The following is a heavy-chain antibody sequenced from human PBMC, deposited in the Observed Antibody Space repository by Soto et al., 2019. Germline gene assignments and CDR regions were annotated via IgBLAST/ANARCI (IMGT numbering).Heavy chain of an antibody. CDR1: GGSISSYY. CDR3: ARDSGVEYSSSWRDWYDP. CDR2: IYTSGST. J-gene: IGHJ5*02. D-gene: IGHD6-13*01. Sequence: SETLSLTCTVSGGSISSYYWSWIRQPAGKGLEWIGRIYTSGSTNYNPSLKSRVTMSVDTSKNQFSLKLSSVTAADTAVYYCARDSGVEYSSSWRDWYDPCGQGPLVIVSS. V-gene: IGHV4-4*07.